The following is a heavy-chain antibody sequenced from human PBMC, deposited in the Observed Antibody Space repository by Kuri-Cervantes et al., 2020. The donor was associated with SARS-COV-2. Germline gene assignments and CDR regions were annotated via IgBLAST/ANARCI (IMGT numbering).Heavy chain of an antibody. J-gene: IGHJ5*02. Sequence: SETLSLTCTVSGYSISSGYYWGWIRQPPGKGLEWIGSIYHSGSTYYNPSLKSRVTISVDTSKNQFSLKLSSVTAADTAVYYCARWAQEGENWFDPWGQGTLVTVS. CDR3: ARWAQEGENWFDP. CDR2: IYHSGST. V-gene: IGHV4-38-2*02. CDR1: GYSISSGYY. D-gene: IGHD2-21*01.